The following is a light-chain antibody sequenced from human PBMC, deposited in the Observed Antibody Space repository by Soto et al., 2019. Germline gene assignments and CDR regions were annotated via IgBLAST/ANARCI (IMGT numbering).Light chain of an antibody. CDR3: QQYNNWPQWT. J-gene: IGKJ1*01. CDR1: QSVSSN. Sequence: EIVMTQSPATLSVSPGERATLSCRASQSVSSNLAWYQQKPGQAPRLLIYGASTRANGIPARFSGSGSWTEFTLTISSLQSEDFAVYYCQQYNNWPQWTFGQGTKVEIK. CDR2: GAS. V-gene: IGKV3-15*01.